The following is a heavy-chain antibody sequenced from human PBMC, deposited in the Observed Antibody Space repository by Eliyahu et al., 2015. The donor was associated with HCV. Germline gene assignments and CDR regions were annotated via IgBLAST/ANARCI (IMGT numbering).Heavy chain of an antibody. J-gene: IGHJ5*02. V-gene: IGHV1-46*01. CDR1: GYTFTXXY. CDR2: INPSGGST. Sequence: QVQLLQSGAEVKKPGASVKVSCKASGYTFTXXYXHWVRQAPXQGLEWMGIINPSGGSTXYXQKFQGRVTMTRDTSTSTXYMELSSLRSEDTAVYYCARDREDGSGSYYTYNWFDPWGQGTLVTVSS. CDR3: ARDREDGSGSYYTYNWFDP. D-gene: IGHD3-10*01.